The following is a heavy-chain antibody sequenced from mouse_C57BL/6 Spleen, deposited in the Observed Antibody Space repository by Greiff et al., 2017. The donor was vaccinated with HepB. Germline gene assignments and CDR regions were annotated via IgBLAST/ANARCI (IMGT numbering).Heavy chain of an antibody. Sequence: VQLQQSGAELAKPGASVKLSCKASGYTFTSYWMHWVKQRPGQGLEWIGYINPSSGSTKYNQKFKDKATLTADNSSSTAYMQLSSLKYEDSADYERAGGTGKGFDYWGQGTTLTVSS. V-gene: IGHV1-7*01. D-gene: IGHD3-3*01. CDR1: GYTFTSYW. CDR3: AGGTGKGFDY. J-gene: IGHJ2*01. CDR2: INPSSGST.